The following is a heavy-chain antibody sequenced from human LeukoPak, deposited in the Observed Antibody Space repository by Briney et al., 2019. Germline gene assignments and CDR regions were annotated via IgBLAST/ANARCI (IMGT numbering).Heavy chain of an antibody. Sequence: ASVKVSCKASGYTFTSYYMHWVRQAPGQGLEWMGIINPSGGSTSYAQKFQGRVTMTRDMSTSTVYMELSILRSEDTAVYYCASNLLVATTHGYFDYWGQGTLVTVSS. CDR3: ASNLLVATTHGYFDY. CDR1: GYTFTSYY. CDR2: INPSGGST. J-gene: IGHJ4*02. V-gene: IGHV1-46*01. D-gene: IGHD5-12*01.